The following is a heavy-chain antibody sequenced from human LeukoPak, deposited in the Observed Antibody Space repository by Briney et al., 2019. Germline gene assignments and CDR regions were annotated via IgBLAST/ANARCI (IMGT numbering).Heavy chain of an antibody. CDR2: MNPISDNT. CDR3: ARGSITSVAFDI. J-gene: IGHJ3*02. Sequence: GASVKVSCKASGYTFTSYDINWVRQATGQGLEWMGWMNPISDNTGYAQNFQGRVTFTMNTSISTAYMELSSLRSEDTAVYYCARGSITSVAFDIWGQGTKVTVSS. D-gene: IGHD1-20*01. CDR1: GYTFTSYD. V-gene: IGHV1-8*03.